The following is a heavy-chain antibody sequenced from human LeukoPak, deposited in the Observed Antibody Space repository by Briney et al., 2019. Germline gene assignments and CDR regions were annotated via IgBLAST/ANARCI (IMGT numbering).Heavy chain of an antibody. CDR1: GYTFTGYY. V-gene: IGHV1-2*02. Sequence: GASVKVSCNASGYTFTGYYMHWVRQAPGQGLEWMGWINPNSGGTNYAQKFQGRVTMTRDTPISTAYMELSRLRSDDTAVYYCARDREDIVVVVAATNGVDYWGQGTLVTVSS. J-gene: IGHJ4*02. CDR2: INPNSGGT. CDR3: ARDREDIVVVVAATNGVDY. D-gene: IGHD2-15*01.